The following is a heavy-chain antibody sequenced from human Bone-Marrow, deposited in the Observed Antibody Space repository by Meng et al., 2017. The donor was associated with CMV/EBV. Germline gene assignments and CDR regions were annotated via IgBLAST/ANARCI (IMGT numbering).Heavy chain of an antibody. Sequence: GGSLRLSCAASGFTFSSYGMHWVRQAPGKGLEWVTFIRFDGSNKYYADSVKGRFTISRDNSKNTLYLQMNSLRAEDTALYYCAKIVEALEVRPGGYYFDYWGQGTLVTVSS. CDR1: GFTFSSYG. CDR3: AKIVEALEVRPGGYYFDY. D-gene: IGHD6-6*01. V-gene: IGHV3-30*02. CDR2: IRFDGSNK. J-gene: IGHJ4*02.